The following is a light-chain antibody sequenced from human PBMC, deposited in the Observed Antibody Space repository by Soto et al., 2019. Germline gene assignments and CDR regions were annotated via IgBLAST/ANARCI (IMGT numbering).Light chain of an antibody. CDR3: QQSYSTPPIT. Sequence: DIQMTQSPSSLSASVGDRVTITCRASQSISNYLNWYQQKPGKAPKLLIYAASSLQSGVPSRFSGGGSGAEFTLPISSLQHEDFATYYCQQSYSTPPITFGPGTKVGI. CDR1: QSISNY. CDR2: AAS. J-gene: IGKJ3*01. V-gene: IGKV1-39*01.